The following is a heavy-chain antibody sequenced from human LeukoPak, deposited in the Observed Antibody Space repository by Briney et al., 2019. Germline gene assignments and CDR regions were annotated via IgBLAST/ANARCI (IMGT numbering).Heavy chain of an antibody. CDR3: ARESSSGTLDY. CDR1: GGSISSGGYY. CDR2: IYYSGST. Sequence: SETLSLTCTVSGGSISSGGYYWSWIRQHPGKGLEWIGFIYYSGSTYYNPSLKSRVTIDTSKNQFSLKLSSMTAADTAVYYCARESSSGTLDYWGQGTLVTVSS. V-gene: IGHV4-31*03. J-gene: IGHJ4*02. D-gene: IGHD6-19*01.